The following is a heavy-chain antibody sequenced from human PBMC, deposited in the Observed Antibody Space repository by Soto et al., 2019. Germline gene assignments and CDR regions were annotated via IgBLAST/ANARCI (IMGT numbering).Heavy chain of an antibody. V-gene: IGHV3-33*01. Sequence: XGSLRLSCAASGFSFSNYVMHWVRKAPGKGLEWVAVIWYHGGDICYTDSVKGRFTISRDNSKNTLFLQMSSLRADDTAVYYCARDPGNQSGNFISDQWGLGALVSGS. CDR2: IWYHGGDI. D-gene: IGHD1-7*01. J-gene: IGHJ4*02. CDR3: ARDPGNQSGNFISDQ. CDR1: GFSFSNYV.